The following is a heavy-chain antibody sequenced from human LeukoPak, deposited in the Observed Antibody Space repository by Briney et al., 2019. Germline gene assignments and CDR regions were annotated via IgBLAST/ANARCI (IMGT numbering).Heavy chain of an antibody. CDR1: GGSITITNYY. D-gene: IGHD2-8*01. V-gene: IGHV4-39*01. CDR2: MYHSGTT. Sequence: SETLSLTCSVSGGSITITNYYWGWVRQPPGKGLEWIGSMYHSGTTYYNPSLKTRLTISVDTSRNQFSLNLSAVTAADTALYFCARHRGRNGGYVFDYWGQGTLVTVSS. J-gene: IGHJ4*02. CDR3: ARHRGRNGGYVFDY.